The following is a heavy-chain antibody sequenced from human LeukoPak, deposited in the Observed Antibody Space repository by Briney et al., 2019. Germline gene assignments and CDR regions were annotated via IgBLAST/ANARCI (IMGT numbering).Heavy chain of an antibody. Sequence: SESLSLTSAVSLDSISRYYWSWVRQPPGKGLEWIGYIYYSGRTNYNTSLKSRVTISVDTSKNLFSLKLSSVTAADTAVYYCARDYYDSSGYYLFDPWGQRTLVTVSS. CDR1: LDSISRYY. J-gene: IGHJ5*02. V-gene: IGHV4-59*01. CDR3: ARDYYDSSGYYLFDP. CDR2: IYYSGRT. D-gene: IGHD3-22*01.